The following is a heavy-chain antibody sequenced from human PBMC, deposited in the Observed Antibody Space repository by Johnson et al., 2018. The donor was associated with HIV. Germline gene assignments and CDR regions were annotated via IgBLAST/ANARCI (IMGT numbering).Heavy chain of an antibody. CDR3: ASGAYSSSLTFDI. CDR1: GFTFSSNY. V-gene: IGHV3-66*01. D-gene: IGHD6-6*01. Sequence: EVQLVESGGGVVQPGRSLRLSCAASGFTFSSNYMSWVRQAPGKGLEWVSGFYSGGSTYYADSVKGRFIISRDNSKNTLYLQMNSLRVEDTAVYYCASGAYSSSLTFDIWGQGTMVTVSS. CDR2: FYSGGST. J-gene: IGHJ3*02.